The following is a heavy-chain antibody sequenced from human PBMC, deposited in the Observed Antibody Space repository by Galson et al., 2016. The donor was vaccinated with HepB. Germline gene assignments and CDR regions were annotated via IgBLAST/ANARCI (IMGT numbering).Heavy chain of an antibody. Sequence: QSGAEVKKPGESLQISCKASGYNFASYWIGWVRQMPGKGLEWMGIIYPGDSDTRYSPSFQGQVTISVDKSINTAYLQWNSLKTSDTAMYFCARKLSSAWYFYYWGREPWSPS. D-gene: IGHD6-19*01. CDR2: IYPGDSDT. CDR1: GYNFASYW. J-gene: IGHJ4*02. V-gene: IGHV5-51*01. CDR3: ARKLSSAWYFYY.